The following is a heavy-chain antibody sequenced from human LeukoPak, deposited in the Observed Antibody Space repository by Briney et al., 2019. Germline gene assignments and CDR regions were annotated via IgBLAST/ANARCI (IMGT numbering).Heavy chain of an antibody. D-gene: IGHD1-26*01. Sequence: ASVKVSCKASGYTLSGYYMHWVRQAPGQGLEWMGWINPNSGGTNYAQKFQGRVTMTRDTSISTAYMELSRLRSDDTAVYYCARGSNSGSYYLYYYYGMDVWGQGTTVTVSS. J-gene: IGHJ6*02. CDR2: INPNSGGT. CDR1: GYTLSGYY. V-gene: IGHV1-2*02. CDR3: ARGSNSGSYYLYYYYGMDV.